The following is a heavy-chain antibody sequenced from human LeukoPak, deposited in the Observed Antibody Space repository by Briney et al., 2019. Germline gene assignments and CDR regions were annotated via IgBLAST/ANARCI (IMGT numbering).Heavy chain of an antibody. CDR3: ARHKGGSSWWRLPATQPAWVY. V-gene: IGHV4-39*01. CDR1: GGSISSSSYY. Sequence: NPSETLSLTCTVSGGSISSSSYYWGWIRQPPGKGLEWIGSIYYSGSTYYNPSLKSRVTISVDTSKNQFSLKLSSVTAADTAVYYCARHKGGSSWWRLPATQPAWVYWGQGTLVTVSS. D-gene: IGHD6-13*01. J-gene: IGHJ4*02. CDR2: IYYSGST.